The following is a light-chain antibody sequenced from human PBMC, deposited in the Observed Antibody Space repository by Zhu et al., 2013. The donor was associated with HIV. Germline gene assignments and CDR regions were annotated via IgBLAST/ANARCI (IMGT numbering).Light chain of an antibody. CDR1: SSNIGTNT. Sequence: QSVLTQPPSASGTPGQRVTISCSGSSSNIGTNTVNWYQQVPGTAPKLLMYNTDQRPSGVPDRFSGSKSVTSAFLAISGLQSEDEADYYCAAWDDSLIGPVFGGGTKLTVL. CDR3: AAWDDSLIGPV. V-gene: IGLV1-44*01. J-gene: IGLJ3*02. CDR2: NTD.